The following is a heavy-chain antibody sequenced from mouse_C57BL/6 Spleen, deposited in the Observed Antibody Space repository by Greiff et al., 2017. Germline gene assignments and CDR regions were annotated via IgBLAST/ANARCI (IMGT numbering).Heavy chain of an antibody. CDR1: GFTFSGYG. Sequence: EVKVEESGGGLVKPGGSLKLSCAASGFTFSGYGMHWVRQAPEKGLEWVAYISSGSSTIYYADTVKGRFTISRDNAKNTLFLQMTSLRSEDTAMYYCAVTGTVAWFAYWGQGTLVTVSA. J-gene: IGHJ3*01. V-gene: IGHV5-17*01. CDR3: AVTGTVAWFAY. CDR2: ISSGSSTI. D-gene: IGHD4-1*01.